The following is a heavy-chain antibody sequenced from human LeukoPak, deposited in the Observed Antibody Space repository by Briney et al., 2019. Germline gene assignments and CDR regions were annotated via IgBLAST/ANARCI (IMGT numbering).Heavy chain of an antibody. J-gene: IGHJ4*02. D-gene: IGHD3-3*01. V-gene: IGHV4-59*01. CDR2: IYYSGST. Sequence: SETLSLTCTVSGGSISSYYWSWIRQPPGKGLEWIGYIYYSGSTNYNPSLKSRVTISVDTSKNQFSLKLSSVTAADTAVYYCARGRYYDFWSGYHYFDYWGQGTLVTVSS. CDR1: GGSISSYY. CDR3: ARGRYYDFWSGYHYFDY.